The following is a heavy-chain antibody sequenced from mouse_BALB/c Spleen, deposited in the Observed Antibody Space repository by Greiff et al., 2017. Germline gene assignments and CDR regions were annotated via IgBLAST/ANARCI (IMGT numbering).Heavy chain of an antibody. CDR2: IDPETGGT. V-gene: IGHV1-15*01. Sequence: VQLQQSGAELVRPGASVTLSCKASGYTFTDYEMHWVKQTPVHGLEWIGAIDPETGGTAYNQKFKGKATLTADKSSSTAYMELRSLTSEDSAVYDCYDCDKVWVADWDQGTLAMVSA. D-gene: IGHD2-4*01. CDR1: GYTFTDYE. J-gene: IGHJ3*01. CDR3: YDCDKVWVAD.